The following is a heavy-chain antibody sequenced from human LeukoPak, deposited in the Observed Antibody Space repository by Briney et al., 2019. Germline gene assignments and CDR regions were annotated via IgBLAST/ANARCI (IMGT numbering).Heavy chain of an antibody. Sequence: GGSLRLSCVASGFTFSSTWMNWVRQAPGKGLEWVSYISSSSSTIYYADSVKGRFTISRDNAKNSLYLQMNSLRAEDTAVYYCATGFAMVRGGDLWGKGTTVTVSS. D-gene: IGHD3-10*01. J-gene: IGHJ6*04. CDR1: GFTFSSTW. CDR3: ATGFAMVRGGDL. V-gene: IGHV3-48*04. CDR2: ISSSSSTI.